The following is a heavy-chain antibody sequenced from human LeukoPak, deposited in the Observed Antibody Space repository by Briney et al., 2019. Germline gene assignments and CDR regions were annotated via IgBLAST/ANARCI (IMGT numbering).Heavy chain of an antibody. J-gene: IGHJ4*02. V-gene: IGHV3-43*02. CDR3: AKAGGSMWYSPQFDY. CDR2: ISGDGGST. CDR1: GFTFDDYA. D-gene: IGHD6-13*01. Sequence: GGSLRLSCAASGFTFDDYAMHWVRQAPGKGLEWVSLISGDGGSTYYADSVKGRFTISRDNSKNTLDLQLSSLRADDTAVYYCAKAGGSMWYSPQFDYWGPGTPVTVSS.